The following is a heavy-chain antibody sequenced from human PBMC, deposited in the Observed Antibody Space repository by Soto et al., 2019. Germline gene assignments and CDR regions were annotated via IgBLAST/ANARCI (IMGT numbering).Heavy chain of an antibody. CDR3: ASHGFVAEYGMDV. Sequence: SETLSLTCAVYGGSFSGYYWSWIRQPPGKGLEWIGEINHSGSTNYNPSLKSRVTISVDTSKNQFSLKLSSVTAADTAVYYCASHGFVAEYGMDVWGQGTTVTVSS. D-gene: IGHD6-19*01. CDR1: GGSFSGYY. CDR2: INHSGST. V-gene: IGHV4-34*01. J-gene: IGHJ6*02.